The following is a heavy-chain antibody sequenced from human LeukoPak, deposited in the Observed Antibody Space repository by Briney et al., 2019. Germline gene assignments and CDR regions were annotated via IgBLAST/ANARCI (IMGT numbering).Heavy chain of an antibody. D-gene: IGHD6-19*01. CDR2: ISGSGGST. Sequence: PGGSLRLSCAASGFTFSSYAMSWVRQAPGKGLEWVSAISGSGGSTYYADSVKGRFTISRDKSKNTLYLQMNSLRAEDTAVYYCAKLAVAGIVKKPFFDYWGQGTLVTVSS. J-gene: IGHJ4*02. CDR1: GFTFSSYA. V-gene: IGHV3-23*01. CDR3: AKLAVAGIVKKPFFDY.